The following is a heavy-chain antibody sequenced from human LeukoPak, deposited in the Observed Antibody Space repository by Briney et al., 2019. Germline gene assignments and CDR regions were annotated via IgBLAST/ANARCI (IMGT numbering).Heavy chain of an antibody. Sequence: ASVKVSCKASGYTFTSYDINWVRQATGQGLEWMGWMNPNSGNTGYAQKFQGRVTITRDTSASTAYMELSSLRSEDTAVYYCARGRRAVVVVAATIDYWGQGTLVTVSS. CDR3: ARGRRAVVVVAATIDY. V-gene: IGHV1-8*03. J-gene: IGHJ4*02. D-gene: IGHD2-15*01. CDR1: GYTFTSYD. CDR2: MNPNSGNT.